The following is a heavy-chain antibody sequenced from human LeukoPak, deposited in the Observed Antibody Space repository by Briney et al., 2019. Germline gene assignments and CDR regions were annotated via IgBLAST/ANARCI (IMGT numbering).Heavy chain of an antibody. CDR3: ARDRWLVPDY. J-gene: IGHJ4*02. V-gene: IGHV3-30*04. CDR2: MSYDGSNK. D-gene: IGHD6-19*01. CDR1: GFTFSSYA. Sequence: PGRSLRLSCAASGFTFSSYAMHWVRQAPGKGLEWVAVMSYDGSNKYYADSVKGRFTISRDNSKNTLYLQMNSLRAEDTAVYYCARDRWLVPDYWGQGTLVTVSS.